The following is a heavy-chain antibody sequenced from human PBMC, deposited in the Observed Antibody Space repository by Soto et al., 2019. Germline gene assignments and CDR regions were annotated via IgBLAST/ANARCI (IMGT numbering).Heavy chain of an antibody. CDR3: ARAMDAAMASKDNWFDP. CDR1: GFTFSSYA. Sequence: PGGSLRLSCAASGFTFSSYAMSWVRQAPGKGLEWVSAISGSGGSTYYADSVKGRFTISRDNSKNTLYLQMNSLRDEDTAVYYCARAMDAAMASKDNWFDPWGQGTLVTVSS. V-gene: IGHV3-23*01. D-gene: IGHD5-18*01. CDR2: ISGSGGST. J-gene: IGHJ5*02.